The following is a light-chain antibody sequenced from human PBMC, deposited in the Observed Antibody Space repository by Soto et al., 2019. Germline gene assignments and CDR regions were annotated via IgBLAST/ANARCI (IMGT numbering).Light chain of an antibody. CDR1: QSVGRNY. Sequence: EIVLTQFPGTLSLSPGERATLSCRASQSVGRNYVAWYQQKPGQAPRVIIYAASNRASGIPGRFSGSGSGADFTLTISRLEPEDFAVYYCQQYGNSPWAFGQGTKVEIK. J-gene: IGKJ1*01. CDR2: AAS. V-gene: IGKV3-20*01. CDR3: QQYGNSPWA.